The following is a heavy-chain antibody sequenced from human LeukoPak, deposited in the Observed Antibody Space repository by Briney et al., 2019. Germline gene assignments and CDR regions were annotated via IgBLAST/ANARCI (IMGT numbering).Heavy chain of an antibody. Sequence: QPGGSLRLFCGASGFTVSSHYMSWVPQAPGEGVEWASVIYSGGSTYYADSVKSRFTISRDNSKNTMYLQMNSLRVEDTAVYYCARIAVAGLSFDYWGQGTLVTVSS. V-gene: IGHV3-53*01. CDR1: GFTVSSHY. CDR3: ARIAVAGLSFDY. D-gene: IGHD6-19*01. J-gene: IGHJ4*02. CDR2: IYSGGST.